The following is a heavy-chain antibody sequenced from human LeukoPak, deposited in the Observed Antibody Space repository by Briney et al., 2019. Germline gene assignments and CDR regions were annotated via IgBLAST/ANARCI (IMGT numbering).Heavy chain of an antibody. CDR1: GGSISSYY. J-gene: IGHJ4*02. CDR3: VSETARTWTHFDY. D-gene: IGHD5-18*01. CDR2: IYYSGTT. Sequence: SETLSLTCTVSGGSISSYYWSWIRQPPGKGLEWIGYIYYSGTTNYNPSLKSRVTISVDTSKSQFSLKLSSVTAADTAVYYCVSETARTWTHFDYWGQGTLVTVSS. V-gene: IGHV4-59*01.